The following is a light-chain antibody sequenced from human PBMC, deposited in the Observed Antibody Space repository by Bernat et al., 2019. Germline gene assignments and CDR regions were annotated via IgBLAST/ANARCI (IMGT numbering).Light chain of an antibody. V-gene: IGLV1-51*01. CDR3: AAWDDRLPGWV. Sequence: QSVLTQPPSVSAAPGQKVTISCSGSSSNIGENYVSWYQQVPGTAPKLLIFDNNKRPSGVPDRFLGFTSGTSASLAISGLQFEDEADYYCAAWDDRLPGWVFGGGTKLTVL. CDR2: DNN. CDR1: SSNIGENY. J-gene: IGLJ3*02.